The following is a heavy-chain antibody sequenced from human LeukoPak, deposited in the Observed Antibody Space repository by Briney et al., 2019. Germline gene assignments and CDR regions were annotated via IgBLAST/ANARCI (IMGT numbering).Heavy chain of an antibody. CDR3: ARDQGLRNWED. CDR1: GGTFSSYA. CDR2: IIPIFGTA. D-gene: IGHD1-26*01. J-gene: IGHJ4*02. V-gene: IGHV1-69*05. Sequence: GASVKVSCKASGGTFSSYAISWVRQAPGQGLEWMGRIIPIFGTANYAQKFQGRVTITTDESTSTAYMELSSLRSEDTAVYYCARDQGLRNWEDWGQGTLVTVSS.